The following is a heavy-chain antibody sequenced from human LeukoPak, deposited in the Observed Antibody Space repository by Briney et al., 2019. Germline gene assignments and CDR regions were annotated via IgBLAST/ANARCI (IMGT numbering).Heavy chain of an antibody. V-gene: IGHV1-8*01. CDR1: GYTFTSYD. Sequence: ASVKISCKASGYTFTSYDINWVRQATGQGLEWMGWMNPNSGNTGYAQKFQGRVTMTRNTSISTAYMELSSLRSEDTAVYYCARGRGQWLAKRNFDYWGQGTLVTVSS. CDR3: ARGRGQWLAKRNFDY. CDR2: MNPNSGNT. D-gene: IGHD6-19*01. J-gene: IGHJ4*02.